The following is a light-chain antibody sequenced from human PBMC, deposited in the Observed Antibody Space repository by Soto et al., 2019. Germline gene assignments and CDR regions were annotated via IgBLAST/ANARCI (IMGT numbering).Light chain of an antibody. CDR3: QQYDISPRT. V-gene: IGKV3-20*01. Sequence: EIVLTQSPGTLSLSPGERATLSCRASQRLNSFYLAWYQQKPGQAPRLLIYGSSNRATGIPDRFSGSGSGTDLTLTISRLDPEDFAVYYCQQYDISPRTFGQGTKVEVK. CDR1: QRLNSFY. J-gene: IGKJ1*01. CDR2: GSS.